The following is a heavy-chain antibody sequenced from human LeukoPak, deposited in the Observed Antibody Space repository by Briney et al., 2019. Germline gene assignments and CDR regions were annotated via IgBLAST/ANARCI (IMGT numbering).Heavy chain of an antibody. D-gene: IGHD3-10*01. J-gene: IGHJ4*02. V-gene: IGHV1-46*01. CDR2: INPSGGSK. CDR1: GYTFTSYY. CDR3: AGGGYYGSGSYYLPFDY. Sequence: ASVKVSCKASGYTFTSYYMHWVRQAPGQGLEWMGIINPSGGSKSYAQKFQGRVTMTRDTSTSTVYMELSSLRSEDTAVYYCAGGGYYGSGSYYLPFDYWGQGTLVTVSS.